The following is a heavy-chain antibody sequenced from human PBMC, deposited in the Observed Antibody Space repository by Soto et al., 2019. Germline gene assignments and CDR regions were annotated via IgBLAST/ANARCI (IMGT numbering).Heavy chain of an antibody. V-gene: IGHV3-23*01. D-gene: IGHD4-17*01. CDR2: ISGSGSST. CDR3: ARDDYGDYSGYYYYYMDV. J-gene: IGHJ6*03. Sequence: PGGSLRLSCAASGFTFSSYAMSWVRQAPGKGLEWVSDISGSGSSTYYADSVKGRFTISRDNAKNSLYLQMNSLRAEDTAVYYCARDDYGDYSGYYYYYMDVWGKGTTVTVSS. CDR1: GFTFSSYA.